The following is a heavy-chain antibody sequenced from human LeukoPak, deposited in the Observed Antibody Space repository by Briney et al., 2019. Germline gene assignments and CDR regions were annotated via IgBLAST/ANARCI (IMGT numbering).Heavy chain of an antibody. CDR1: GFTFTNYI. V-gene: IGHV3-30*14. J-gene: IGHJ4*02. D-gene: IGHD3-16*01. Sequence: PGGSLRLSCAASGFTFTNYILHWVRQAPGRGLEWVAVISSDGNNQYYADSVKGRFTISRDDSKNTLYLQMYGLRAEDTAVYYCARERGRGRDSPWFDYWGQGTLVTVSS. CDR2: ISSDGNNQ. CDR3: ARERGRGRDSPWFDY.